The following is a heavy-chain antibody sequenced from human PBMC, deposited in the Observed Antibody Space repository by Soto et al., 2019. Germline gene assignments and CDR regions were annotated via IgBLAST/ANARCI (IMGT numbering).Heavy chain of an antibody. Sequence: PGGSLRLSCAASGFTFSSYAMHWVRQAPGKGLEWVAVISYDGSNKYYADSVKGRFTISRDNSKNTLYLQMNSLRAEDTAVYYCARARSWYYFDYGGQGTLVTVSS. CDR3: ARARSWYYFDY. V-gene: IGHV3-30-3*01. CDR1: GFTFSSYA. CDR2: ISYDGSNK. D-gene: IGHD6-13*01. J-gene: IGHJ4*02.